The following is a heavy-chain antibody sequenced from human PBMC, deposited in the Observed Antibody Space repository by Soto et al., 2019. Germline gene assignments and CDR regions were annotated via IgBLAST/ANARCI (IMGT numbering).Heavy chain of an antibody. CDR3: AKGGQLWPYYYYYGMDV. J-gene: IGHJ6*02. D-gene: IGHD5-18*01. CDR2: ISGSGGST. Sequence: EGSLRLSGVAAGFTFSSYAMSWVRQAPGKGLEWVSAISGSGGSTYYADSVKGRFTISRDNSKKTLYLQMNSLRAEDTAVYYCAKGGQLWPYYYYYGMDVWGQGTTVTVSS. CDR1: GFTFSSYA. V-gene: IGHV3-23*01.